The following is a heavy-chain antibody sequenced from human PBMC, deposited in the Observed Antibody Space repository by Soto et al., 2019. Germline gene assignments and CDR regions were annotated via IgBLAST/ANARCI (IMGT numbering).Heavy chain of an antibody. CDR1: GGSIGYSNYY. D-gene: IGHD2-21*01. V-gene: IGHV4-39*01. J-gene: IGHJ5*02. CDR3: AKLVVPTSSWFDP. CDR2: IYYSGST. Sequence: PPETLSLTCTVSGGSIGYSNYYWGWIRQPPGKALEWIGTIYYSGSTYYNPSLKSRVTMSVDTSKNQFSLKLTSVAAADTAVYYCAKLVVPTSSWFDPWGQGTLVTVSS.